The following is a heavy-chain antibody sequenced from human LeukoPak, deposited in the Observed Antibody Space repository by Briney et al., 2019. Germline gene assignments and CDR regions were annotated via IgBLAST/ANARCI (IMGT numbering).Heavy chain of an antibody. J-gene: IGHJ4*02. CDR1: GDSISSGDYY. V-gene: IGHV4-61*02. D-gene: IGHD5-18*01. Sequence: KASETLSLTCTVSGDSISSGDYYWSWIRQPAGKGLEWIGRISSSGSTNYNPSLKSRVTISVDTSKNQFSLKLSSVTAADTAVYYCASYGRNSYGDYWGQGTLVTVSS. CDR2: ISSSGST. CDR3: ASYGRNSYGDY.